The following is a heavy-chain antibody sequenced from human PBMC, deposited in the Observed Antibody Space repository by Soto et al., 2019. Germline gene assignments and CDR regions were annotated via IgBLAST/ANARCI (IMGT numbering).Heavy chain of an antibody. Sequence: GGSLRLSCAASGFTFDDYTMHWVRQAPGKGLEWVSLISWDGGSTYYADSVKGRFTISRDNSKNSLYLQMNSLRTEDTALYYCAVVDDAFDIWGQGTMVTVSS. CDR3: AVVDDAFDI. J-gene: IGHJ3*02. D-gene: IGHD2-15*01. CDR2: ISWDGGST. V-gene: IGHV3-43*01. CDR1: GFTFDDYT.